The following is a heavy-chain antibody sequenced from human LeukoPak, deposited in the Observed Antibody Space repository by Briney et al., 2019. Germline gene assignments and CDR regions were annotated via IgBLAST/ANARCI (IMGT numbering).Heavy chain of an antibody. V-gene: IGHV4-39*07. CDR3: ARDRAPALRRLFHY. J-gene: IGHJ4*02. CDR1: GDSISSSESH. CDR2: MSHSGST. D-gene: IGHD4-17*01. Sequence: KPSETLSLTCSVSGDSISSSESHWGWIRQTPGKGLEWIESMSHSGSTYYNPSLQSRVSISIDTSRNQFSLKLNSVTAADTAVYFCARDRAPALRRLFHYWGQGILVTVSS.